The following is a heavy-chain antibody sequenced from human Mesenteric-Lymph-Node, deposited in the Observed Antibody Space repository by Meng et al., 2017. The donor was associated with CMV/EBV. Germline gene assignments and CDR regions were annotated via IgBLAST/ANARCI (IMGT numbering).Heavy chain of an antibody. CDR1: GFIFSSYE. V-gene: IGHV3-48*03. J-gene: IGHJ3*02. CDR2: ISSSGTTI. Sequence: GGSLRLSCAASGFIFSSYEMNWVRQAPGKGLEWVSYISSSGTTINYADSVKGRFTISRDNAKNSLYLQMNSLRAEDTAVYYCAGYPPTYYYDSSGRGAFDIWGQGTMVTVSS. CDR3: AGYPPTYYYDSSGRGAFDI. D-gene: IGHD3-22*01.